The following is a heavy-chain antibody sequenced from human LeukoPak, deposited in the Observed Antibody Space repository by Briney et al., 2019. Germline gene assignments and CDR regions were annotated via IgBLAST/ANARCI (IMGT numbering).Heavy chain of an antibody. CDR3: ARELGSGFHFHY. J-gene: IGHJ4*02. CDR2: INPNSGGT. V-gene: IGHV1-2*02. D-gene: IGHD3-22*01. Sequence: ASVKVSCKASGYTFTGYYMHWVRQAPGQGLEWMGWINPNSGGTNYAQKFQGRVTMTGDTSISTAYMELSRLRSDDTAVYYCARELGSGFHFHYWGQGTLVTVSS. CDR1: GYTFTGYY.